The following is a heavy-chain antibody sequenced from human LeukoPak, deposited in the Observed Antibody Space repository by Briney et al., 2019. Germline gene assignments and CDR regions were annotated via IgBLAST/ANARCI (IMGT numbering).Heavy chain of an antibody. J-gene: IGHJ3*02. Sequence: GESLKISCKGSGYSFTTYWIGWVRQMPGKGLEWMGIIYPRDSDTRYSPSFQGQVTISADKSITTAYLQWSSLKASDTAMHYCARRHLSARAFDIWGQGTMVTVSS. CDR2: IYPRDSDT. D-gene: IGHD3-16*01. CDR3: ARRHLSARAFDI. V-gene: IGHV5-51*01. CDR1: GYSFTTYW.